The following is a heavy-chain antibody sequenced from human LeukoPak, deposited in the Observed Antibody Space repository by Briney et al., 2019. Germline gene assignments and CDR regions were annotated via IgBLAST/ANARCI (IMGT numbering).Heavy chain of an antibody. CDR3: AKILSSVTPPAFDY. Sequence: PGGSLRLSCAASGFTCSSYAMSWVCQAPGKGLEWVSAISGSGGSTYYADSVKGRFTISRDNSKNTLYLQMNSLRAEDTAVYYCAKILSSVTPPAFDYWGQGTLVTVSS. CDR2: ISGSGGST. V-gene: IGHV3-23*01. D-gene: IGHD4-17*01. CDR1: GFTCSSYA. J-gene: IGHJ4*02.